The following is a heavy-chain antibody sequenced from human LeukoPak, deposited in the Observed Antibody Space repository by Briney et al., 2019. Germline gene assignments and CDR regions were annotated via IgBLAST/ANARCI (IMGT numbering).Heavy chain of an antibody. D-gene: IGHD4-17*01. J-gene: IGHJ4*02. CDR2: IYSGGDT. V-gene: IGHV3-53*01. Sequence: GGSLRLSCSASGFTVSSNYMSWVRQAPGKGLEWVSVIYSGGDTYSADSVKGRFTISRDNSKNTVYLQMNSLRAEDTAVYYCAREGGGDYGDYLRYWGQGTLVTVSS. CDR1: GFTVSSNY. CDR3: AREGGGDYGDYLRY.